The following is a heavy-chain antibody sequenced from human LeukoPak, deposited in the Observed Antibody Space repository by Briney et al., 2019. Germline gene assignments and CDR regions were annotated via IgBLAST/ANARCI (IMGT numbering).Heavy chain of an antibody. J-gene: IGHJ1*01. D-gene: IGHD1-26*01. CDR1: GGSISSGSYY. CDR2: IYTSGST. Sequence: SQTLSLTCTVSGGSISSGSYYWSWIRQPAGKGLEWIGRIYTSGSTNYNPSLKSRVTISVDTSKNQFSLKLSSVTAADTAVYYCARAGGSPEYFHYWGQGTLVTVSS. CDR3: ARAGGSPEYFHY. V-gene: IGHV4-61*02.